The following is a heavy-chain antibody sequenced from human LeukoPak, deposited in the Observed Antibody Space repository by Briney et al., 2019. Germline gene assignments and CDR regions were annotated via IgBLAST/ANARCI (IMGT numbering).Heavy chain of an antibody. Sequence: GGSLRLSCAASGFTFNSYAMAWVRQAPGKGLEWVSAIGGSGGSTYYADSVKGRFTISRDNSKNTLYQQMSSLSAEDTAVYYCAKAFKKAFDYWGQGTLVTVSS. CDR2: IGGSGGST. CDR3: AKAFKKAFDY. J-gene: IGHJ4*02. V-gene: IGHV3-23*01. CDR1: GFTFNSYA.